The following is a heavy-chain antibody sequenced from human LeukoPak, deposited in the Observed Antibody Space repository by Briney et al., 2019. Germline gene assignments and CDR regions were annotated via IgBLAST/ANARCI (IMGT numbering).Heavy chain of an antibody. V-gene: IGHV3-30*18. Sequence: GGSLRLSCTASGFTFSTYGMHWVRQAPGKGLEWVTLISYDGSTKYYSDSVKGRFTLSRDNSKNTLYLQMNSLRAEDTAVYYCAKLLYYYDSSQPYWGQGTLITVSS. CDR2: ISYDGSTK. D-gene: IGHD3-22*01. CDR1: GFTFSTYG. J-gene: IGHJ4*02. CDR3: AKLLYYYDSSQPY.